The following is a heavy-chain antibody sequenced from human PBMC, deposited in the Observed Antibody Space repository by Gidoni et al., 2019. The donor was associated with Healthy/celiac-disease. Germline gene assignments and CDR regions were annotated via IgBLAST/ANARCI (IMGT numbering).Heavy chain of an antibody. V-gene: IGHV3-33*01. CDR2: IWYDGSNK. D-gene: IGHD4-4*01. Sequence: QVQLVESGGGVVQPGRSLRLSCAASGFTFSRYGMHWVRQAPGKGVEWVAVIWYDGSNKYYADSVKGRFTISRDNTKNTLYLQMNSLRAEDTAVYYCARALYSNYPHHNYYYYYMDVWGKGTTVTVSS. CDR3: ARALYSNYPHHNYYYYYMDV. J-gene: IGHJ6*03. CDR1: GFTFSRYG.